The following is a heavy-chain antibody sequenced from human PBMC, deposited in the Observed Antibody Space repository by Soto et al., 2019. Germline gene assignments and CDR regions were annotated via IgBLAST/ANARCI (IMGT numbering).Heavy chain of an antibody. CDR1: GYTFTNYY. D-gene: IGHD1-26*01. Sequence: QVQLVQSGAEVRKPGASVKVSCKASGYTFTNYYIHWVRQAPGQGVEWMGIVTPSGGATKYAQHFQGRVTMTADTSTNTVFMALSSLTSEYTAVYFCARDPVGCDLFDYWGQGTQVAVSA. V-gene: IGHV1-46*01. CDR2: VTPSGGAT. J-gene: IGHJ4*02. CDR3: ARDPVGCDLFDY.